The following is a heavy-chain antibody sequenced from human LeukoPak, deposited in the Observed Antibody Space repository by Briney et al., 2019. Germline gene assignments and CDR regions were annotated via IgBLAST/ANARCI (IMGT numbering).Heavy chain of an antibody. Sequence: PGGSLRLSCVGAGFAFSSYGMHWVRQVPGKGLEWVAVISYDETNKHYADSVKGRFTISRDNSKNTLYLQMNSLRPEDTAVYYCAKVESGLMIWGIIAGGSLDCWGQGTLVTVSS. D-gene: IGHD3-10*01. V-gene: IGHV3-30*18. CDR2: ISYDETNK. CDR1: GFAFSSYG. J-gene: IGHJ4*02. CDR3: AKVESGLMIWGIIAGGSLDC.